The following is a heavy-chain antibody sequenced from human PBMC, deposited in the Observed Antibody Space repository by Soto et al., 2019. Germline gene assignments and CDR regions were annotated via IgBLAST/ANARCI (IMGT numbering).Heavy chain of an antibody. J-gene: IGHJ5*02. D-gene: IGHD4-4*01. CDR1: GYTFTSYY. CDR3: ARAICDYSNYDPSLFDP. Sequence: ASVKVSCKASGYTFTSYYMHWVRQAPGQGLEWMGIINPSGGSTSYAQKFQGRVTMTRDTSTSTVYMELSSLRSEDTAVYYCARAICDYSNYDPSLFDPWGQGTLVTVSS. V-gene: IGHV1-46*01. CDR2: INPSGGST.